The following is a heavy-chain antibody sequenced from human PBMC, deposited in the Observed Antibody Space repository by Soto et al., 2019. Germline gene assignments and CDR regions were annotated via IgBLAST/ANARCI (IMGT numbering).Heavy chain of an antibody. Sequence: EVQLVESGGGLVKPGGSLRLSCAASGFTFSSYSMNWFRQAPGKGLEWVSSISSSSSSLYYADSVKGRFTISRDNAKNSRYLNMNSLRAEDTAVYYCARDLSSGWVKYFYYGMDFWGQGTTVTVSS. D-gene: IGHD6-19*01. V-gene: IGHV3-21*01. CDR2: ISSSSSSL. CDR3: ARDLSSGWVKYFYYGMDF. J-gene: IGHJ6*02. CDR1: GFTFSSYS.